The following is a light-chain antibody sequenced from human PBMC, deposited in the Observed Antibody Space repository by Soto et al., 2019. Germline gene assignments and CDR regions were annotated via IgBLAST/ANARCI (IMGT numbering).Light chain of an antibody. CDR3: QQYNNWPPYT. Sequence: EIVMTQSPATLSVSPGERATLSCRASQSVSSNLAWYQQKPGQPPRLLIYGASTRATGIPARFSGSGSGTEFTLTISSLQSEDFAVYCCQQYNNWPPYTFGQGTKMEIK. CDR2: GAS. J-gene: IGKJ2*01. CDR1: QSVSSN. V-gene: IGKV3-15*01.